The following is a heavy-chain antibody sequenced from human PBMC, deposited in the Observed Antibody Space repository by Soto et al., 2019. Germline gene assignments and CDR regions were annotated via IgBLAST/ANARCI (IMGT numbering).Heavy chain of an antibody. CDR2: ISSSSSTI. Sequence: GGSLRLSCAASGFTFSSYSMNWVRQAPGKGLEWVSYISSSSSTIYYADSVKGRFTISRDNAKNSLYLQMNSLRDEDTAVYYCARDDSTMIVVTPPVNIGAFDIWGQGTMVTVSS. J-gene: IGHJ3*02. CDR1: GFTFSSYS. D-gene: IGHD3-22*01. V-gene: IGHV3-48*02. CDR3: ARDDSTMIVVTPPVNIGAFDI.